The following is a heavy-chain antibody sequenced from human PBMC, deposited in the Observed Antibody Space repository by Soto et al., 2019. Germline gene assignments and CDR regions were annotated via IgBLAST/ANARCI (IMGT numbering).Heavy chain of an antibody. CDR2: IWYDGSNK. CDR1: GFTFSSYG. J-gene: IGHJ6*02. CDR3: ARDTRIAARPDYYYYGMDV. Sequence: GGSLRLSCAASGFTFSSYGMHWVRQAPGKGLEWVAVIWYDGSNKYYADSVKGRFTISRDNSKNTLYLQMNSLRAEDTAVYYCARDTRIAARPDYYYYGMDVWGQGTTVTVSS. V-gene: IGHV3-33*01. D-gene: IGHD6-6*01.